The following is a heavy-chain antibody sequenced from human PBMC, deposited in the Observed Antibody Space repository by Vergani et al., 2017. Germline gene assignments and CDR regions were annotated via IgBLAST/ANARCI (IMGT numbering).Heavy chain of an antibody. Sequence: QVQLVQSGAEVKKPGASVKVSCKASGYTFTSYGISWVRQAPGQGLEWMGWISAYNGNTNYAQKLQGRVTMTTDTTTRTAYMELRSLRSDDTAVYYCAGVGFGIGYSSSARIYYYGMDVWGQGTTVTVSS. V-gene: IGHV1-18*01. CDR1: GYTFTSYG. D-gene: IGHD6-6*01. CDR3: AGVGFGIGYSSSARIYYYGMDV. CDR2: ISAYNGNT. J-gene: IGHJ6*02.